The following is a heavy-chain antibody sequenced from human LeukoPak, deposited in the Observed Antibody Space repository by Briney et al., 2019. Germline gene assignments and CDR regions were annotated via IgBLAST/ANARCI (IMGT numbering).Heavy chain of an antibody. J-gene: IGHJ6*03. D-gene: IGHD1-14*01. CDR3: ARGRAEPRFSRSYYHIDV. V-gene: IGHV4-4*07. CDR1: GGSINNFY. Sequence: SETLSLTCTVSGGSINNFYWSWIRQTAGKGLEWIGRIYSTGSNNYNPSLKSRVAMSLDKSKNQVSLKLSSVTVADTAIYYSARGRAEPRFSRSYYHIDVWGKGTTIIVSS. CDR2: IYSTGSN.